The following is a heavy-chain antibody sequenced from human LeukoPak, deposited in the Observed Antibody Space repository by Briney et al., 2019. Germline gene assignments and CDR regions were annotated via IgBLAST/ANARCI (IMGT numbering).Heavy chain of an antibody. V-gene: IGHV3-15*01. CDR1: GFTFSNAW. CDR2: IKSKTDGGTT. J-gene: IGHJ4*02. CDR3: TTGNYDSSGYYWDFDY. Sequence: GGSLRLSCAASGFTFSNAWMSWVRQAPGKGLEWVGRIKSKTDGGTTDYAAPVKGRFTISRDDSKNTLYLQMNSLKTEDTAVYYCTTGNYDSSGYYWDFDYWGQGTLVTVSS. D-gene: IGHD3-22*01.